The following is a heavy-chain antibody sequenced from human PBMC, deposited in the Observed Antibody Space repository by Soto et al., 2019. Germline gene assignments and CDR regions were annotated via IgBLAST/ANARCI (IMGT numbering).Heavy chain of an antibody. D-gene: IGHD3-10*01. V-gene: IGHV1-2*02. CDR2: INPNSGGT. Sequence: VASVKVSCKASGYTFTGYYMHWVRQAPGQGLEWMGWINPNSGGTNYARKFQGRVTMTRDTSISTAYMELSRLRSDDTAVYYCARESFGNYGMDVWGQGTTVTVSS. CDR3: ARESFGNYGMDV. J-gene: IGHJ6*02. CDR1: GYTFTGYY.